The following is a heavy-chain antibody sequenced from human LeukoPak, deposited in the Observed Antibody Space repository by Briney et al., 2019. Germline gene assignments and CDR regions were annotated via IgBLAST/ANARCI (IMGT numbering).Heavy chain of an antibody. V-gene: IGHV3-23*01. Sequence: HPGGSLRLSCAAPGFTFSSYGMRWVRQAPGKGLGCVSSISGSGGSTNHADSVKGRFTISRDNSKNTLYLQMNSLRAEDTAVYYCAKVWTAYSDDYFDYWGQGTLVTVSS. CDR2: ISGSGGST. J-gene: IGHJ4*02. CDR1: GFTFSSYG. D-gene: IGHD3/OR15-3a*01. CDR3: AKVWTAYSDDYFDY.